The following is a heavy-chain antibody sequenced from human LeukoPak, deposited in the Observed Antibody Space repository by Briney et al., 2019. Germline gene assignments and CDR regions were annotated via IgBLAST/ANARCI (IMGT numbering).Heavy chain of an antibody. CDR2: INGDGRNI. D-gene: IGHD3-16*02. V-gene: IGHV3-74*01. Sequence: GGSLRLSCVASGFTFSSYWMHWVRQDPRKGLVWVSRINGDGRNINYADSVRGRFTISRDNAKNTLYLQMNSLRAEDTAVYYCASRSPVYDYVWGSYRPLDYWGQGTLVTVSS. J-gene: IGHJ4*02. CDR1: GFTFSSYW. CDR3: ASRSPVYDYVWGSYRPLDY.